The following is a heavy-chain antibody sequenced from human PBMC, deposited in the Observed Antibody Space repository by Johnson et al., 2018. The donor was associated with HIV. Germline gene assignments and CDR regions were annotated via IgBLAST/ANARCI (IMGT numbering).Heavy chain of an antibody. V-gene: IGHV3-74*02. Sequence: VQLVESGGGLVQPGGSLILSCAASGFTFSSYWMHWVRQAPGKGLVWVSRISSDGSSTYYADSVKGRFTISRDNAKNTMFVQMKSLSAEDTAVYYCARSGPNWAFDFWGQGTMVTVSS. D-gene: IGHD1-1*01. CDR2: ISSDGSST. J-gene: IGHJ3*01. CDR3: ARSGPNWAFDF. CDR1: GFTFSSYW.